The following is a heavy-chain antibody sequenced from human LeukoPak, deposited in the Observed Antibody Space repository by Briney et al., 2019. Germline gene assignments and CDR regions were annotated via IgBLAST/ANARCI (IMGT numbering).Heavy chain of an antibody. V-gene: IGHV1-46*01. Sequence: ASVKVSCKASGYTFTSYYMHWVRQAPGQGLEWMGIINPSGGSTSYAQKFQGRVTMTRDMSTSTVYMELSSLRSEDTAVYYCARDLLYYGDYLYYYYYMDVWGKGTTVTVSS. CDR1: GYTFTSYY. CDR3: ARDLLYYGDYLYYYYYMDV. J-gene: IGHJ6*03. D-gene: IGHD4-17*01. CDR2: INPSGGST.